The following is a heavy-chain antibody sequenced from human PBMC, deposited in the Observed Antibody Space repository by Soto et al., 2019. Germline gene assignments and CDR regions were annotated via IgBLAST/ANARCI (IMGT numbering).Heavy chain of an antibody. CDR3: ASGAIAAAGTTGYFQH. Sequence: QVQLQQWGAGLLKPSETLSLSCAVYGGSFNGYYWSWIRQPPGKGLEWIGEINHSGSTNYNPSLKSRVTISVDTSKNQFSLKVSSVTAADTAVYFCASGAIAAAGTTGYFQHWGQGTPVTVSS. V-gene: IGHV4-34*01. CDR2: INHSGST. CDR1: GGSFNGYY. D-gene: IGHD6-13*01. J-gene: IGHJ1*01.